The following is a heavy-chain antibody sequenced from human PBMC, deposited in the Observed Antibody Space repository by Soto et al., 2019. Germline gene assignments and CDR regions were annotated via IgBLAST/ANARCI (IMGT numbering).Heavy chain of an antibody. V-gene: IGHV4-30-2*01. Sequence: QLQLQESGSGLVKPSQTLSLTCAVSGGSISSGGYSWSWIRQPPGKGLEWIGYIYHSGSTYYNPSLKRRVTISVDRSKNQFSLKLSSVTAADTAVYYCARNRCSSGWYFGRNTRTTWFDPWGQGTLVTVSS. CDR3: ARNRCSSGWYFGRNTRTTWFDP. CDR1: GGSISSGGYS. D-gene: IGHD6-19*01. CDR2: IYHSGST. J-gene: IGHJ5*02.